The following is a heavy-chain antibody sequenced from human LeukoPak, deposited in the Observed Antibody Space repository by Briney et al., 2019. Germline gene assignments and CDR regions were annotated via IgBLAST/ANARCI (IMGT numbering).Heavy chain of an antibody. CDR1: GFTFSSYA. V-gene: IGHV3-23*01. J-gene: IGHJ4*02. Sequence: GGSLRLSCAASGFTFSSYAMSWVRQAPGKGLEWVSAISGSGGSTYYADSVKGRFTISRDNAKNSLYLQMNSLRAEDTALYYCAKDFRRYGSGSYPCDYWGQGTLVTVSS. CDR3: AKDFRRYGSGSYPCDY. CDR2: ISGSGGST. D-gene: IGHD3-10*01.